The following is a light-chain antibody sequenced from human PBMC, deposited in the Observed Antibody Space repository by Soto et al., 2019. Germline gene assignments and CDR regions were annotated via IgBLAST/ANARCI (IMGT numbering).Light chain of an antibody. CDR3: SSYSISTAYL. CDR2: EVS. CDR1: SSDVGGYDY. Sequence: QSALTHPASVSGSPGQSITISCTGTSSDVGGYDYVSWYQLHPGKAPKLMVFEVSNRPSGVSYRFSGSKSGNTASLTISGLQAEDEADYFCSSYSISTAYLFGTGTKV. J-gene: IGLJ1*01. V-gene: IGLV2-14*01.